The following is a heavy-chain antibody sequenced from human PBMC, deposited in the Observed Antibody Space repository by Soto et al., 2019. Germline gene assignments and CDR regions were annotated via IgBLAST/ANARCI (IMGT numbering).Heavy chain of an antibody. V-gene: IGHV3-53*04. D-gene: IGHD3-16*01. CDR1: GFTVSSNY. Sequence: GGSLRLSCAASGFTVSSNYMSWVRQAPGKGLEWVSVIYSGGSTYYADSVKGRFTISRHNSKNTLYLQMNSLRAEDTAVYYCARRHIWGGTPGAFDIWGQGTMVTVSS. CDR3: ARRHIWGGTPGAFDI. CDR2: IYSGGST. J-gene: IGHJ3*02.